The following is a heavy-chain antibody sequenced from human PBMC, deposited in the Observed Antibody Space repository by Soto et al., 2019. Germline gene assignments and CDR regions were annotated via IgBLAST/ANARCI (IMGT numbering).Heavy chain of an antibody. CDR1: GFTFSTYW. CDR2: ISSDGSTT. J-gene: IGHJ4*02. CDR3: ARGSAVTGPKNPYS. Sequence: GGSLRLSCAASGFTFSTYWMHWVRQDPGKGLVWVSYISSDGSTTTYADSVKGRFTISRDNAKNTLYLQMYSLRVEDTAVYYCARGSAVTGPKNPYSWRQGTLVTVSS. V-gene: IGHV3-74*01. D-gene: IGHD6-19*01.